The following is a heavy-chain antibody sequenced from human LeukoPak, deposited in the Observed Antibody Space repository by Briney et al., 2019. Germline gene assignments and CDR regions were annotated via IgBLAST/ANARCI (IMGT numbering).Heavy chain of an antibody. Sequence: VSGPTLVKPTQTLTLTCTFSGFSLSTRGVGVGWIRQPPGKALEWLALIYWDDDKRYSPSLKTRLTITKDTSKNQVVLTMTNMDPVDTATYYCAYVALSVLTGRSHFDYWGQGTLVTVSS. CDR1: GFSLSTRGVG. V-gene: IGHV2-5*02. CDR2: IYWDDDK. CDR3: AYVALSVLTGRSHFDY. J-gene: IGHJ4*02. D-gene: IGHD3-9*01.